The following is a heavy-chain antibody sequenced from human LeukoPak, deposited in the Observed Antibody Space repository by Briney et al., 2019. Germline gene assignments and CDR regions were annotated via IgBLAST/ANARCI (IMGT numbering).Heavy chain of an antibody. V-gene: IGHV4-30-4*08. J-gene: IGHJ4*02. Sequence: SETLSLTCTVSGGSISSGDYYWSWIRQPPGKGLEWIGYIYYSGSTYYNPSLKSRVTISVDTSKNQFSLKLSSVTAADTAVYYCARAPAFGFGELQRRFVYWGQGTLVTVSS. D-gene: IGHD3-10*01. CDR3: ARAPAFGFGELQRRFVY. CDR2: IYYSGST. CDR1: GGSISSGDYY.